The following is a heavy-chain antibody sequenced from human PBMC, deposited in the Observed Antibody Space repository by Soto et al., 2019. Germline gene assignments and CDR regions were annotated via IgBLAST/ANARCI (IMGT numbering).Heavy chain of an antibody. CDR2: IIPIFGTA. CDR1: GGTFSSYA. V-gene: IGHV1-69*06. J-gene: IGHJ6*02. D-gene: IGHD1-26*01. CDR3: AREGSGSYYYYYGMDF. Sequence: SVKVSCKASGGTFSSYAIRLVRQAPGQGLECMGGIIPIFGTANYAQKFQGRVTITADKSTSTAYMELSSLRSEDTAVYYCAREGSGSYYYYYGMDFWGQGTTVTVSS.